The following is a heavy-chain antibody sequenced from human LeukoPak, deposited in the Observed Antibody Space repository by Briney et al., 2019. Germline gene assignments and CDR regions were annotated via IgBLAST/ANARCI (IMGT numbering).Heavy chain of an antibody. CDR3: ATRGYYYYMDV. J-gene: IGHJ6*03. V-gene: IGHV1-69*05. CDR1: GGTFSSYA. CDR2: IIPIFGTA. D-gene: IGHD5-12*01. Sequence: ASVKVSCKASGGTFSSYAISWVRQAPGQGLEWMGRIIPIFGTANYAQKFQGRVTITTDESTSTAYMELSSLRSEDMAVYYCATRGYYYYMDVGGKGTTVTVSS.